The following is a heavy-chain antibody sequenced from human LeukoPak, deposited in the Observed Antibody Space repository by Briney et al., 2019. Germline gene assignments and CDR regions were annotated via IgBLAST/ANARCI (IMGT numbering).Heavy chain of an antibody. Sequence: SVKVSCKASGGTFSSYAISWVRQAPGQGLEWMGGIIPIFGTANYAQKFQGRVTITTDESTSTAYMELSSLRSEDTAVYYCASHYGGNWNDPFDIWGQGTMVTVSS. D-gene: IGHD4-23*01. V-gene: IGHV1-69*05. CDR2: IIPIFGTA. J-gene: IGHJ3*02. CDR1: GGTFSSYA. CDR3: ASHYGGNWNDPFDI.